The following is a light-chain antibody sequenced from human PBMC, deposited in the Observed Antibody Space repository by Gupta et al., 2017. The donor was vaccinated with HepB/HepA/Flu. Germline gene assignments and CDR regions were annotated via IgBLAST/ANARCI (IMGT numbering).Light chain of an antibody. CDR1: HTDLGTYNY. CDR3: SSYTTSETRV. V-gene: IGLV2-14*03. Sequence: QSDLTQPASVSGSPGQSITMSCTGTHTDLGTYNYVSWYQQPSGKAPRLIIYDVHNRPSGVSNRFSGSKSGNTASLTVSGLQAEDEGDYYCSSYTTSETRVFGGGTKLTVL. CDR2: DVH. J-gene: IGLJ2*01.